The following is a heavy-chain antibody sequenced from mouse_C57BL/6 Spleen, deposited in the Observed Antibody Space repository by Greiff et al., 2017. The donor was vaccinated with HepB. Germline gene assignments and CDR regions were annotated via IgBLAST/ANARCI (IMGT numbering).Heavy chain of an antibody. V-gene: IGHV14-3*01. J-gene: IGHJ1*03. Sequence: EVQLQQSVAELVRPGASVKLSCTASGFNIKNTYMHWVKQRPEQGLEWIGRIDPANGNTKYAPKFQGKATITADTSSNTAYLQLSSLTSEDTAIYYCARSYYDGRSDVFHWYFDVWGTGTTVTVSS. CDR3: ARSYYDGRSDVFHWYFDV. CDR2: IDPANGNT. D-gene: IGHD1-1*01. CDR1: GFNIKNTY.